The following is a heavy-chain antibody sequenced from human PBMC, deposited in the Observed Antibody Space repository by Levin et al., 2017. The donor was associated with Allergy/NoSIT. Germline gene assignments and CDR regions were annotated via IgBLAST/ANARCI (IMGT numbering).Heavy chain of an antibody. J-gene: IGHJ4*02. D-gene: IGHD3-9*01. CDR2: IKSKTDGGTT. CDR3: TTEVDFDWSIIDY. V-gene: IGHV3-15*01. Sequence: KPGGSLRLSCAASGFTFSNAWMSWVRQAPGKGLEWVGRIKSKTDGGTTDYAAPVKGRFTISRDDSKNTLYLQMNSLKTEDTAVYYCTTEVDFDWSIIDYWGQGTLVTVSS. CDR1: GFTFSNAW.